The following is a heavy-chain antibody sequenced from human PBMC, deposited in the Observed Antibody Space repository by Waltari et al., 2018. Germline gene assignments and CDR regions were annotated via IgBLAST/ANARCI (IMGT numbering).Heavy chain of an antibody. V-gene: IGHV1-2*01. CDR3: ARVISGSGYDLNDAFDI. Sequence: VQLVQSGSAVTKPGASVTVSCQASGYPFTGYYLPLVLQSPGQGLEWMGRSKPNSGGTKEAQKVQGRVTRTRDTSISTAYMELSRLRSDDTAVYYCARVISGSGYDLNDAFDIWGQGKMVTVSS. CDR2: SKPNSGGT. J-gene: IGHJ3*02. CDR1: GYPFTGYY. D-gene: IGHD5-12*01.